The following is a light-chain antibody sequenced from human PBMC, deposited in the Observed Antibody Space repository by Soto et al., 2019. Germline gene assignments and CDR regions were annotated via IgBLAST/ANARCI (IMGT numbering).Light chain of an antibody. CDR1: TTDVGGYNY. CDR3: SSYTSSSTWV. V-gene: IGLV2-14*01. CDR2: EVS. J-gene: IGLJ2*01. Sequence: QSALTQPASVSGSPGQSITIPCTGTTTDVGGYNYVSWYQQHPGKAPKLLIYEVSNRPSGVSDRFSGSKPGNTASLTISGLQAEDEADYYCSSYTSSSTWVFGGGTKLTVL.